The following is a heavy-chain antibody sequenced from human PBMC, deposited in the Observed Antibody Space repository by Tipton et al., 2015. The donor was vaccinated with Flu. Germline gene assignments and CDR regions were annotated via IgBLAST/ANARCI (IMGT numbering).Heavy chain of an antibody. CDR3: TRIPNIVATKKMFDY. CDR1: GDSIISTTYY. D-gene: IGHD5-12*01. J-gene: IGHJ4*02. V-gene: IGHV4-39*07. Sequence: TLSLTCTVSGDSIISTTYYWAWIRQPPGKGLEWIGSVYYTGNTYYNPSLQSRLTISIDASKSQFSLTVRSVTAADTAVYYCTRIPNIVATKKMFDYWGQGTLVTVSS. CDR2: VYYTGNT.